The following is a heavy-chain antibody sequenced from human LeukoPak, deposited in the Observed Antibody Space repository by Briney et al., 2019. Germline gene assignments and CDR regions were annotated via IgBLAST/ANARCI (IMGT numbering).Heavy chain of an antibody. D-gene: IGHD2-2*01. CDR1: GFTFENYG. CDR2: IKGNGAST. V-gene: IGHV3-20*04. Sequence: GGSLRLSCEASGFTFENYGMSWFRQAPGKGLEWVSGIKGNGASTGYADSVKGRFTISRDNARKSLYLQMNSLRVEDTALYYCVRDLGYCSSTSCYADYWGQGTPVSVSS. J-gene: IGHJ4*02. CDR3: VRDLGYCSSTSCYADY.